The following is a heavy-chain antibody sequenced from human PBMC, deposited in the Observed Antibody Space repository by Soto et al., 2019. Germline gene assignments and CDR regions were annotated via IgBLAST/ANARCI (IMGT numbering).Heavy chain of an antibody. CDR1: GYTFTGYY. CDR3: ARDSSSSGYNWFDP. D-gene: IGHD6-6*01. J-gene: IGHJ5*02. Sequence: VKVSCKASGYTFTGYYMHWVRQAPGQGLEWMGWINPNSGGTNYAQKFQGWVTMTRDTSISTAYMELSRLRSDDTAVYYCARDSSSSGYNWFDPWGQGTLVTVSS. V-gene: IGHV1-2*04. CDR2: INPNSGGT.